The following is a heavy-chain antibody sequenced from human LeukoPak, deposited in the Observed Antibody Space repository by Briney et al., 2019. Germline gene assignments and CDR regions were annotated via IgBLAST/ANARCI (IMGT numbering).Heavy chain of an antibody. CDR3: AKDEYYYDSSGHSGYYFDY. CDR2: ISGSGGST. D-gene: IGHD3-22*01. V-gene: IGHV3-23*01. CDR1: GFTFSSYA. J-gene: IGHJ4*02. Sequence: PGGSLRLSCAASGFTFSSYAMSWVRQAPGKGLEWVPAISGSGGSTYYADSVKGRFTISRDNSKNTLYLQMNSLRAEDTAVYYCAKDEYYYDSSGHSGYYFDYWGQGTLVTASS.